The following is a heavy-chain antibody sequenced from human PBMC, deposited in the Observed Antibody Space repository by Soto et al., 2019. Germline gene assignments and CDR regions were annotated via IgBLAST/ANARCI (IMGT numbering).Heavy chain of an antibody. CDR3: ARMATFGSLNWFDP. CDR2: MNPGSGDT. J-gene: IGHJ5*02. Sequence: ASVKVSCKASGYSFTNNDVTWVRQATGQGLEWMGWMNPGSGDTGYAQKFQGRVTMTRDISIATAYMELSSLRSDDTAIYYCARMATFGSLNWFDPWGYAPVATVSS. D-gene: IGHD3-16*01. V-gene: IGHV1-8*01. CDR1: GYSFTNND.